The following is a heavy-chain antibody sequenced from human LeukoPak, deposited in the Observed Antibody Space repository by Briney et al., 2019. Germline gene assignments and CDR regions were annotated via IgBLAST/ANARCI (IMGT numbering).Heavy chain of an antibody. CDR3: ARDQPPSSSPYYYYYYMDV. CDR2: IYTSGST. D-gene: IGHD6-6*01. Sequence: SETLSLTCTVSGGSINNYYWSWIRQPAGKGLEWIGRIYTSGSTNYNPSLKSRVTISVDTSKNQFSLKLSSVTAADTAVYYCARDQPPSSSPYYYYYYMDVWGKGTTVTVSS. CDR1: GGSINNYY. V-gene: IGHV4-4*07. J-gene: IGHJ6*03.